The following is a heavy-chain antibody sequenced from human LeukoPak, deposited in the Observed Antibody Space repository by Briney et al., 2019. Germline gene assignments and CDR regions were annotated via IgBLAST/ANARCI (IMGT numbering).Heavy chain of an antibody. Sequence: ASVKVSCKASGYTFTSYDINWVRQALGRGLGWMGWMNPNSGTTGYAQKFQGRVTMTRNTSISTAYMELSSLRSEDTAVYYCARWGVITFFDYWGQGTLVTVSS. CDR2: MNPNSGTT. D-gene: IGHD3-10*01. CDR3: ARWGVITFFDY. CDR1: GYTFTSYD. J-gene: IGHJ4*02. V-gene: IGHV1-8*01.